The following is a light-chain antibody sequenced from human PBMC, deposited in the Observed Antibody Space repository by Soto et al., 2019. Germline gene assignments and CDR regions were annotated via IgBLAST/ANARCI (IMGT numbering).Light chain of an antibody. CDR2: DAS. Sequence: EIGMTQSPATLSLSPVDRATLSCRASQSVGSYLGWYQQRPGQAPRLLIYDASNRATGIPARFSGSGSGTDFTLTISSLEPEDFAVYYCQQRSDWPSTFGGGTKVEIK. CDR1: QSVGSY. CDR3: QQRSDWPST. V-gene: IGKV3-11*01. J-gene: IGKJ4*01.